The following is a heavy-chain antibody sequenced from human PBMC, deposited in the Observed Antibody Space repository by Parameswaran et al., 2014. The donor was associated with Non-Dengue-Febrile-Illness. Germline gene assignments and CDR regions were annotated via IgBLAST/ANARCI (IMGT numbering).Heavy chain of an antibody. CDR2: INAGNGNT. Sequence: WVRQAPGQRLEWMGWINAGNGNTKYSQKFQGRVTITRDTSASTAYMELSSLRSEDTAVYYCARDAYYYGMDVWGQGTTVTVSS. J-gene: IGHJ6*02. V-gene: IGHV1-3*01. CDR3: ARDAYYYGMDV.